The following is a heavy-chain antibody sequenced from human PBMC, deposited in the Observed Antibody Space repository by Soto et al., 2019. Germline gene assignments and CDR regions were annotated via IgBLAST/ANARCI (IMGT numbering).Heavy chain of an antibody. CDR1: GGSISSYY. D-gene: IGHD4-17*01. CDR2: IYYSGST. Sequence: SETLSLTCTVSGGSISSYYWSWIRQPPGKGLEWIGYIYYSGSTNYNPSLKSRVTISVDTSKNQFSLKLSSVTAADTAVYYCARHPDYASPNWFDPWGQGTLVTVSS. J-gene: IGHJ5*02. V-gene: IGHV4-59*08. CDR3: ARHPDYASPNWFDP.